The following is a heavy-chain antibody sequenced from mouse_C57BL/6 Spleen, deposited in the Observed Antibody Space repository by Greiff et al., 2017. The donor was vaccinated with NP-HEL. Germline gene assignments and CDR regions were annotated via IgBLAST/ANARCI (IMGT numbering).Heavy chain of an antibody. D-gene: IGHD4-1*01. CDR3: ARRTGTLDFDY. CDR2: ISSGSSTI. J-gene: IGHJ2*01. Sequence: EVQRVESGGGLVKPGGSLKLSCAASGFTFSDYGMHWVRQAPEKGLEWVAYISSGSSTISYADTVTGRFTISRDNAKTTLFLQRTSLRSEDTAMYYCARRTGTLDFDYWGQGTTLTVSS. V-gene: IGHV5-17*01. CDR1: GFTFSDYG.